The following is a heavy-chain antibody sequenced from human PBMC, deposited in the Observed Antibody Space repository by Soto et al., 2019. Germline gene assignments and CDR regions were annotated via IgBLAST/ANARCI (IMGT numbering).Heavy chain of an antibody. J-gene: IGHJ4*02. V-gene: IGHV3-53*01. D-gene: IGHD4-17*01. Sequence: EVQLVESGGGLMQPGGSLRLSCAASGFTVSSTYMTWVRQAPGKGLEWVSVIYRAGSTYYADAVKGRFTISRDNSKNTVYLQMNSLRADDTAVYYCARGGSRNYGDYISDYWGQGTLVTVSS. CDR3: ARGGSRNYGDYISDY. CDR1: GFTVSSTY. CDR2: IYRAGST.